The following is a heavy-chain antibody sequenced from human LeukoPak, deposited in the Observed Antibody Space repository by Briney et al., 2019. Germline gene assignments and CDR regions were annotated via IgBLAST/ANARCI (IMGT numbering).Heavy chain of an antibody. CDR1: GFTFSSYS. V-gene: IGHV3-21*01. Sequence: PGGSLRLSCAASGFTFSSYSMSWVRQAPGKGLEWVSTISRDNAKNSLYLQMNSLRAEDTALYYCARGRYSGSYLLDYWGQGTLVTVSS. CDR3: ARGRYSGSYLLDY. D-gene: IGHD1-26*01. J-gene: IGHJ4*02.